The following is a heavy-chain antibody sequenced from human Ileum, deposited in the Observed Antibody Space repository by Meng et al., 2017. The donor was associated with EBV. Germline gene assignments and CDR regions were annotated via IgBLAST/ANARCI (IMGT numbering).Heavy chain of an antibody. J-gene: IGHJ5*02. V-gene: IGHV4-4*03. CDR2: IYHHGTT. D-gene: IGHD3-22*01. CDR1: VGSIISSTL. Sequence: QVQLQESGPRLVQPPGPVSLTCAVSVGSIISSTLWSWVRQSPGTGLEWIGEIYHHGTTNYNPSLKSRVTISVDTSKNKFFLNLTSLTAADTAVYYCARLDSSGYYFGGWFDPWGQGILVTVSS. CDR3: ARLDSSGYYFGGWFDP.